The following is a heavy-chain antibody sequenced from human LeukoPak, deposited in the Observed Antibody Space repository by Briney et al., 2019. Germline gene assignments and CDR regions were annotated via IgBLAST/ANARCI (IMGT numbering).Heavy chain of an antibody. CDR1: GFTFDDYA. Sequence: GGSLRLSCAASGFTFDDYAMHWVRQAPGEGLEWVSGISWNSGSIGYADSVKGRFTISRDNAKNSLYLQMNSLRAEDTALYYCAKDMGYSYGPYTYFDYWGQGTLVTVSS. J-gene: IGHJ4*02. V-gene: IGHV3-9*01. CDR2: ISWNSGSI. D-gene: IGHD5-18*01. CDR3: AKDMGYSYGPYTYFDY.